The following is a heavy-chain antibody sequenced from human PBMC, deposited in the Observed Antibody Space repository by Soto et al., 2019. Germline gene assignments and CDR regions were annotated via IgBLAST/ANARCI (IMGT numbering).Heavy chain of an antibody. Sequence: PSETLSLTCNVSGASLSRYYWSWIRQPPGKGLEWIGRIYATGDTDYNPSLKSRISMSVDMSKKQFSLTLRSVTAADTAVYYCATSQKGYNWNYFDHWGQGALVTVSS. D-gene: IGHD1-20*01. V-gene: IGHV4-4*07. CDR2: IYATGDT. CDR1: GASLSRYY. J-gene: IGHJ4*02. CDR3: ATSQKGYNWNYFDH.